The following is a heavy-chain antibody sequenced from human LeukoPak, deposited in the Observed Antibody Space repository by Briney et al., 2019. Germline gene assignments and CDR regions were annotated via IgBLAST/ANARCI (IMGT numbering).Heavy chain of an antibody. D-gene: IGHD1-26*01. CDR3: ARLTGWEIIVNGFDP. CDR1: GGSISNTSYY. CDR2: IYYSGST. J-gene: IGHJ5*02. Sequence: SETLSLTCTVSGGSISNTSYYWGWIRQPPGKGLEWIGSIYYSGSTYYNPSLKSQVTISVDTSKNQISLKLSSVTAADTSVYYCARLTGWEIIVNGFDPWGQGTLVIVSS. V-gene: IGHV4-39*01.